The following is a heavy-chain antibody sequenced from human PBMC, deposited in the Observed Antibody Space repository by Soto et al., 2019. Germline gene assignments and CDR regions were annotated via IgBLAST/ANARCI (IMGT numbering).Heavy chain of an antibody. Sequence: VQLVESGGGVVQPGRSLRLSCAASGFSFSSYAMHWVRQAPGKGLEWVAVISYDGSNKYYADSVKGRFTISRDNSKNTLYLQMNSLRAEDTAVYYCARDQRITIFGVAHYYYYGMDVWGQGTTVTVSS. D-gene: IGHD3-3*01. J-gene: IGHJ6*02. CDR1: GFSFSSYA. CDR2: ISYDGSNK. CDR3: ARDQRITIFGVAHYYYYGMDV. V-gene: IGHV3-30-3*01.